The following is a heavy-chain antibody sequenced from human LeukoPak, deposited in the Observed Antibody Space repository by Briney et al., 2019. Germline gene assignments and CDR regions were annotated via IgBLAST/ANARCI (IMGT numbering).Heavy chain of an antibody. Sequence: GGSLRLSCAASGFTFSTYAIHWVRQAPGKGLEWVAAISFDGSNKYYADSVKGRFTISRDNSKNTLYLQMNSLRADDTAVYYCAKEMAPEGYSYGYDYWGQGTLVTVSS. V-gene: IGHV3-30*04. CDR2: ISFDGSNK. CDR3: AKEMAPEGYSYGYDY. J-gene: IGHJ4*02. CDR1: GFTFSTYA. D-gene: IGHD5-18*01.